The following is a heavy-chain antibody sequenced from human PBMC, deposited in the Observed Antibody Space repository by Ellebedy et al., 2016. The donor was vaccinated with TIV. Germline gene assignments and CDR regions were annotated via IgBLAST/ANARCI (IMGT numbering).Heavy chain of an antibody. V-gene: IGHV3-23*01. Sequence: GESLKISCAASGFTFSNFVMSWVRQAPGKGLEWVSSINYDGDRTYYADSVKGRFTISRDNSENTLHLHMNSLRAEDTALYYCAKDGYSRPQHYFYGMDVWGQGTTVTVSS. CDR3: AKDGYSRPQHYFYGMDV. CDR1: GFTFSNFV. CDR2: INYDGDRT. J-gene: IGHJ6*02. D-gene: IGHD6-13*01.